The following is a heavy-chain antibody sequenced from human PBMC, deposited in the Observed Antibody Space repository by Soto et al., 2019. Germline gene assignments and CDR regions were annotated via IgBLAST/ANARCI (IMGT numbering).Heavy chain of an antibody. V-gene: IGHV4-30-4*01. Sequence: SETLSLTCTVSGGSISSGDYYWSWIRQPPGKGLEWIGYIYYSGSTYYNPSLKSRVTISVDTSKNQFSLKLSSVTAADTAVYYCASTTYYYDSSGYYRGDYFDYWGQGTLVTVSS. CDR3: ASTTYYYDSSGYYRGDYFDY. CDR1: GGSISSGDYY. D-gene: IGHD3-22*01. J-gene: IGHJ4*02. CDR2: IYYSGST.